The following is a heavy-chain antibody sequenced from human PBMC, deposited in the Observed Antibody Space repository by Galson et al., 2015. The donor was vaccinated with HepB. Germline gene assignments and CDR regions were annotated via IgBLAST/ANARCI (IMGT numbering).Heavy chain of an antibody. CDR1: GFTFSSYS. D-gene: IGHD6-13*01. V-gene: IGHV3-33*08. J-gene: IGHJ4*02. Sequence: SLRLSCAASGFTFSSYSMHWVRQAPGKGLEWVAVIWHDGGNKYYADSVKGRFTISRDNSKNTVSLQMNSLREEDTAVYYCARSMQVVAAADHWGQGTLVTVSS. CDR3: ARSMQVVAAADH. CDR2: IWHDGGNK.